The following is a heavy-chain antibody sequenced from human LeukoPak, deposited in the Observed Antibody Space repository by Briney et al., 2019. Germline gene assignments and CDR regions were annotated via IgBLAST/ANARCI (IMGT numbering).Heavy chain of an antibody. D-gene: IGHD2-15*01. Sequence: ASVKVSCKASGYTFTSYGITWVRQAPGQGLEWMGWVTTYNGNTYYAQNFQGRVTMTADTSTSTAYMEVRSLRSDDTAVYYCARLSPPIASFCSGGTCYSGGFDPWGQGTLVTVSS. CDR2: VTTYNGNT. V-gene: IGHV1-18*01. CDR1: GYTFTSYG. J-gene: IGHJ5*02. CDR3: ARLSPPIASFCSGGTCYSGGFDP.